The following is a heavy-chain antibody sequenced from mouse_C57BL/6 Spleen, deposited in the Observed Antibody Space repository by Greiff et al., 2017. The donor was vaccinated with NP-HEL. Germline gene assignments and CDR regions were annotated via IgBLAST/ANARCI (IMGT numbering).Heavy chain of an antibody. V-gene: IGHV1-72*01. CDR1: GYTFTSYW. CDR2: IDPNSGGT. J-gene: IGHJ3*01. D-gene: IGHD2-5*01. Sequence: QVQLQQSGAELVKPGASVKLSCKASGYTFTSYWMHWVKQRPGRGLEWIGRIDPNSGGTKNNEKFKSKATLTVGKPSSTAYMQLSSLTSEDSAVYYCARSEAYYSNFLFAYWGQGTLVTVSA. CDR3: ARSEAYYSNFLFAY.